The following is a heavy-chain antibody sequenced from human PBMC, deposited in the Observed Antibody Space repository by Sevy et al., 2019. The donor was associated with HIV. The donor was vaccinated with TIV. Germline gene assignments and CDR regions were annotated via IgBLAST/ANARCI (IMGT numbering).Heavy chain of an antibody. J-gene: IGHJ4*02. Sequence: ASVKVSCKASGYTFTGYYMHWVRQAPGQGLEWMGRINPNSGGTNYAQKFQGRVTMTRDTSISTAYMELSRLRSDDTAVYYCARDYPAYSSSWYYSGQGTLVTVSS. V-gene: IGHV1-2*06. CDR1: GYTFTGYY. D-gene: IGHD6-13*01. CDR3: ARDYPAYSSSWYY. CDR2: INPNSGGT.